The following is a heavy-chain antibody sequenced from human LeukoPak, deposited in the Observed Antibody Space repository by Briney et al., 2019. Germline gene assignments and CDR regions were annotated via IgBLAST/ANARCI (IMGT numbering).Heavy chain of an antibody. J-gene: IGHJ4*02. CDR1: GFTFSSYD. Sequence: GGSLRLSCAASGFTFSSYDMHWVRQATGKGLEWVSAIGTAGDTFYPGSVKGRFTISRENAKNSLYLQMNNLRAGDTAVYYCARGRGGYFDYWGQGTLVTVSS. V-gene: IGHV3-13*01. CDR3: ARGRGGYFDY. D-gene: IGHD3-16*01. CDR2: IGTAGDT.